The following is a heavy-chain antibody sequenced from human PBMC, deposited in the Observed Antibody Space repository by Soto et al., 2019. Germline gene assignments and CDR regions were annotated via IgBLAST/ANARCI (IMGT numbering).Heavy chain of an antibody. CDR1: GYDFNTNW. J-gene: IGHJ4*01. D-gene: IGHD2-2*01. CDR2: MYPGDSDT. CDR3: ARLPRDCNKTSCYYADH. V-gene: IGHV5-51*01. Sequence: GESLKISCSGSGYDFNTNWFGWVRQLPGKGLEWVGIMYPGDSDTRYNPSLQGHVTPSADVTVSTAFLQWRSLKTSDTGMYFFARLPRDCNKTSCYYADHWGHGTQVTVSS.